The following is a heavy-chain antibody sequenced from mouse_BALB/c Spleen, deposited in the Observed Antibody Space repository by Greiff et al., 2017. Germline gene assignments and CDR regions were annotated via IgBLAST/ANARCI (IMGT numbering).Heavy chain of an antibody. V-gene: IGHV5-6*02. CDR1: GFTFSSYG. J-gene: IGHJ4*01. CDR2: ISSGGSYT. CDR3: ALPMDD. Sequence: DVKLVESGGDLVKPGGSLKLSCAASGFTFSSYGMSWVRQTPDKRLEWVATISSGGSYTYYPDSVKGRFTISRDNAKNTLYLQMSSLKSEDTAMYYCALPMDDWGQGTSVTVSS.